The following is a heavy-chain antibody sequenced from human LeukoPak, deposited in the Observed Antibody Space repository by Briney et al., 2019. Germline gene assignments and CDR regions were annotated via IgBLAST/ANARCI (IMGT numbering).Heavy chain of an antibody. D-gene: IGHD3-10*01. Sequence: PSETLSLTCTDSGGSITSYYWSWIRQPPGKGLEWIGYIYYSGSTNYNPSLKSRVTISVDTSKNQFSLKLSSVTAADTAVYYCARGGVNYKIAGPWGQGALVTVSS. V-gene: IGHV4-59*01. CDR2: IYYSGST. CDR3: ARGGVNYKIAGP. CDR1: GGSITSYY. J-gene: IGHJ5*02.